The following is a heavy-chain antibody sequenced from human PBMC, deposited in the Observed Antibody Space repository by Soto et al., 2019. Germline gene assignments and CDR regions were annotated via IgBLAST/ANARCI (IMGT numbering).Heavy chain of an antibody. V-gene: IGHV4-39*01. CDR2: IYYSGST. J-gene: IGHJ1*01. CDR3: ARHDYCSAGSCYSRDFQH. CDR1: GGSISSSSYY. Sequence: QLQLQESGPGLVKPSETLSLTCTVSGGSISSSSYYWGWIRQPPGKGLEWIGSIYYSGSTYYNPSLKSRVTISVDTSKNQFSLKLSSVTAADTAVYYCARHDYCSAGSCYSRDFQHWGQGTLVTVSS. D-gene: IGHD2-15*01.